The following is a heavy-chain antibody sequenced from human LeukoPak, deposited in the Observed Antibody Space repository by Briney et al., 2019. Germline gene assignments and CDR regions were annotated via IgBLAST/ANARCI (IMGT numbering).Heavy chain of an antibody. J-gene: IGHJ4*02. Sequence: PGRSLRLSCAASGFTFSSYGMHWVRRAPGKGLEWVAVISYDGSNKYYADPVKGRFTISRDNSKNTLYLQMNSLRVEDTAVYYCAKDVRALNNYGSGSSGFYWGQGTLVTVSS. D-gene: IGHD3-10*01. CDR2: ISYDGSNK. CDR1: GFTFSSYG. CDR3: AKDVRALNNYGSGSSGFY. V-gene: IGHV3-30*18.